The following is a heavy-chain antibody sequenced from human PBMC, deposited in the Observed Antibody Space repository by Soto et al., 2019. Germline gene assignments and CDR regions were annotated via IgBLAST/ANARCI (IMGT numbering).Heavy chain of an antibody. J-gene: IGHJ6*02. CDR2: INHSGST. Sequence: SETLSLTCAVYGGSFSGYYWSWIRQPPGKGLEWIGEINHSGSTNYNPSLKSRVTISVDTSKNQFSLKLSSVTAADTAVYYCARGQVSLAARLFGYYYYGMDVWGQGTTVTVSS. D-gene: IGHD6-6*01. CDR3: ARGQVSLAARLFGYYYYGMDV. V-gene: IGHV4-34*01. CDR1: GGSFSGYY.